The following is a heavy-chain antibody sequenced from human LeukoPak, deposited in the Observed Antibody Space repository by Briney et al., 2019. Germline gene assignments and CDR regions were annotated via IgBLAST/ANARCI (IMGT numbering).Heavy chain of an antibody. CDR2: ISYDGSNK. J-gene: IGHJ4*02. CDR1: GFSFSSFG. D-gene: IGHD3-10*01. Sequence: GRSLRLSCAVSGFSFSSFGMRWVRQAPGKGLEWVAVISYDGSNKYYADSVKGRFTISRDTSKNTLYLEMNSLRAEDTAVYYCGSGSYYTTNWGQGTLVTVSS. V-gene: IGHV3-30*03. CDR3: GSGSYYTTN.